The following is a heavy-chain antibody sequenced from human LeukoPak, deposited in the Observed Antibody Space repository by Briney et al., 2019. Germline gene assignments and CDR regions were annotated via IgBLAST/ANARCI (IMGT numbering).Heavy chain of an antibody. CDR1: GGSFSGYY. Sequence: KPSETLSLTCAVYGGSFSGYYWSWIRQPPGKGLEWIGEINHSGSTNYNPSLKSRVTISVDTSKNQFSLKLSSVTAADTAVYYCARHGRYSYGYGAWYYYYYMDVWGKGTTVTVSS. CDR3: ARHGRYSYGYGAWYYYYYMDV. J-gene: IGHJ6*03. CDR2: INHSGST. V-gene: IGHV4-34*01. D-gene: IGHD5-18*01.